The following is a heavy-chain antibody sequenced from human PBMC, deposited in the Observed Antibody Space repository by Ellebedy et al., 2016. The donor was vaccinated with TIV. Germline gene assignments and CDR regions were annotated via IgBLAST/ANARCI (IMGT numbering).Heavy chain of an antibody. J-gene: IGHJ4*02. D-gene: IGHD5-24*01. Sequence: ASVKVSCKASGYTLTNYYMHWVRQAPGQRLEWLGIISPDGGATTYAQKFRGRVAMTADTSTSTVFMELNSLRSEDTAVYYCARDRDGYIAYWGQGTLVTVSS. V-gene: IGHV1-46*01. CDR1: GYTLTNYY. CDR3: ARDRDGYIAY. CDR2: ISPDGGAT.